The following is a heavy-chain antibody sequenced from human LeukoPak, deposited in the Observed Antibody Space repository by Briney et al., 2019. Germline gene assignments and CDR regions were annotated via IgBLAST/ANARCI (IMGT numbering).Heavy chain of an antibody. CDR3: ARDRRFGEFPLDY. V-gene: IGHV4-4*02. D-gene: IGHD3-10*01. J-gene: IGHJ4*02. CDR1: GGSISSSNW. Sequence: PSETLSLTCAVSGGSISSSNWWSWVRQPPGKGLEWIGEIYHSGSTNYNPSLKSRVTISVDKSKNQFSLKLSSVTAADTAVYYCARDRRFGEFPLDYWGQGTLVTVSS. CDR2: IYHSGST.